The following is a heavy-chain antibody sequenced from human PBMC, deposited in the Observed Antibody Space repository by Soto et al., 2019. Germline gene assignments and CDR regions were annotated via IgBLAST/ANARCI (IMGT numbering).Heavy chain of an antibody. V-gene: IGHV4-31*03. CDR3: ARVSTAYTAYDHDY. Sequence: QVQLQQSGPGLVKPSQTLSLTCTVSGGSINSGGYYWNWVRQHPGKGLEWIGYISYSGNTYYNPSLRSRLSISVDTSKNQFSLKVSSVTAADTAVYYCARVSTAYTAYDHDYWGQGTLVTVSS. D-gene: IGHD5-12*01. J-gene: IGHJ4*02. CDR2: ISYSGNT. CDR1: GGSINSGGYY.